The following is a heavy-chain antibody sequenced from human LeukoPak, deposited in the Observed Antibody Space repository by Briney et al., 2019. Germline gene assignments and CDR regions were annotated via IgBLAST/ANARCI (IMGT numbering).Heavy chain of an antibody. V-gene: IGHV4-61*02. J-gene: IGHJ4*02. CDR2: IYTGGST. D-gene: IGHD6-19*01. CDR3: AKQSPDSSGWYDFDY. CDR1: GGSISSGSYY. Sequence: KTSETLSLTCTVSGGSISSGSYYWSWIRQPAGKGLEWIGRIYTGGSTNYNPSLKSRVTISIHTSKNQFSLKLSSVTAADTAVYYCAKQSPDSSGWYDFDYWGQGTLVSVSS.